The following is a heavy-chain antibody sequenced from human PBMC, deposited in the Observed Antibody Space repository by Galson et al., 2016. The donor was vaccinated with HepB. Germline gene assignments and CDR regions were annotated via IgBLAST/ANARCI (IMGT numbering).Heavy chain of an antibody. J-gene: IGHJ4*02. CDR2: INVRNGET. CDR1: GYKFTDYA. V-gene: IGHV1-18*01. D-gene: IGHD2-2*01. CDR3: ARGRSMPYFDS. Sequence: SVKVSCKASGYKFTDYAITWVRQAPGQGLEWMGWINVRNGETNSAQRLQGRVTMTRETSTSTVFLDLRRLRSDDTAMYFSARGRSMPYFDSWGQGTLVTVSS.